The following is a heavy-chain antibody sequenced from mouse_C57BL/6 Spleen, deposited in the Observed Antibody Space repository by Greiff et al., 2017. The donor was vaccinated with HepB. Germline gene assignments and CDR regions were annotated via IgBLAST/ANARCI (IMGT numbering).Heavy chain of an antibody. D-gene: IGHD1-1*02. Sequence: EVQLVESGPGLVKPSQSLSLTCSVTGYSITSGYYWNWIRQFPGNKLEWMGYISYDGSNNYNPSLKNRISITRDTSKNQFFLKLNSVTTEDTATYYCARDGGSYVPFAYWGQGTLVTVSA. V-gene: IGHV3-6*01. CDR3: ARDGGSYVPFAY. J-gene: IGHJ3*01. CDR1: GYSITSGYY. CDR2: ISYDGSN.